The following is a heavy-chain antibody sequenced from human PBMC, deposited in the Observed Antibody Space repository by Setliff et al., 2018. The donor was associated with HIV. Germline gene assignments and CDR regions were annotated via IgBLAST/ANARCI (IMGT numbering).Heavy chain of an antibody. J-gene: IGHJ4*02. V-gene: IGHV4-39*01. Sequence: KPSETLSLTCSVSGGTISNNNYHWGWIRQPPGEGLEWIGSIYYLGNTYYNPSLKSRLTISVDTSRNLFSLHLSSVTAADTAVYYCARLFSGSPGDYWGQGTLVTVSS. CDR3: ARLFSGSPGDY. D-gene: IGHD3-10*01. CDR2: IYYLGNT. CDR1: GGTISNNNYH.